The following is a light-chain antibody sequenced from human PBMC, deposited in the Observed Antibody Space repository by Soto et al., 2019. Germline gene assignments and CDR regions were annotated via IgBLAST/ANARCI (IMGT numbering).Light chain of an antibody. Sequence: EIVLTQSPGTLSLSPGERATLSCRASQSFSSFYLAWYQQKPGQAPRLLIFDASNRATGIPARFSGSGSATDFTLTISSLEAEDFAVYYCQQRSNWLTFGGGTKVDIK. CDR2: DAS. CDR1: QSFSSFY. V-gene: IGKV3D-20*02. J-gene: IGKJ4*01. CDR3: QQRSNWLT.